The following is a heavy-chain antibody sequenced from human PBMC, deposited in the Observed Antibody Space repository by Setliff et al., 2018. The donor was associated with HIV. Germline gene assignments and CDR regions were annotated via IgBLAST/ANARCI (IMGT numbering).Heavy chain of an antibody. Sequence: HGESLKISCKGSGYIFTSYWIAWVRQMPGKGLEWMGIIYPADSDTRYSPSFQGQVTISADKSISTAYLQWSSLKASDTAMYYCARHITGISFFSYMDVWGTGTTVTVSS. CDR1: GYIFTSYW. J-gene: IGHJ6*03. CDR3: ARHITGISFFSYMDV. D-gene: IGHD1-20*01. V-gene: IGHV5-51*01. CDR2: IYPADSDT.